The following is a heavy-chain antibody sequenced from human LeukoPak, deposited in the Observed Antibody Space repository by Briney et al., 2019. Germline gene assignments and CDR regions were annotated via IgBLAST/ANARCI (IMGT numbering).Heavy chain of an antibody. Sequence: ASVKVSRKASGGTFSSYAISWVRQAPGQGLEWMGEIIPIFGTANYAQKFQGRVTITTDESTSTAYMELSSLRSEDTAVYYCARDSGYERWMIDDAFDIWGQGTMVTVSS. V-gene: IGHV1-69*05. CDR1: GGTFSSYA. D-gene: IGHD5-12*01. CDR3: ARDSGYERWMIDDAFDI. CDR2: IIPIFGTA. J-gene: IGHJ3*02.